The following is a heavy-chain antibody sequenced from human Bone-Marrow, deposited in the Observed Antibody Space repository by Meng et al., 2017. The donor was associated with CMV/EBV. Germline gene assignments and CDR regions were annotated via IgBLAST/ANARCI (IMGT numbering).Heavy chain of an antibody. D-gene: IGHD3-3*01. V-gene: IGHV4-34*01. Sequence: GSLRLSCAVYGGSFSGYYWSWIRQPPGKGLEWIGEINHSGSTNYNPSLKSRVTISVDTSKNQFSLKLSSVTTADTAVYYRAVGDFWSGYYTGRLFDYWGQGTLVTVSS. CDR1: GGSFSGYY. CDR3: AVGDFWSGYYTGRLFDY. J-gene: IGHJ4*02. CDR2: INHSGST.